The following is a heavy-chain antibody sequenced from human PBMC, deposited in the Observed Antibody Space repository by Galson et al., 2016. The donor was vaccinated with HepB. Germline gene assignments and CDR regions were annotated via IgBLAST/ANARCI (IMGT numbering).Heavy chain of an antibody. D-gene: IGHD2-21*01. J-gene: IGHJ5*02. V-gene: IGHV3-30*18. CDR1: GFIFSEHG. CDR2: ISFDGSDT. Sequence: SLRLSCAASGFIFSEHGMHWIRQAPVKGLEWVAVISFDGSDTYYADSVKGRFTISRDNSKNTLYLQMNSLRIDDTALYYYAKSDIYSVRPSWFDPGGQGTLVTVSS. CDR3: AKSDIYSVRPSWFDP.